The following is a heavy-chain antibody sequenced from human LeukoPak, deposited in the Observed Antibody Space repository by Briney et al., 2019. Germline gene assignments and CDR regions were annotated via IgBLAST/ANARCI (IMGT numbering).Heavy chain of an antibody. Sequence: ASVKVSCKASGYTFTAYYIHWVRQAPGQGLEWMGWINPNSGDTKYAQKFQGRVTLTRDTSISTAYMELSRLRSDDTAVYYCARQAQTNNKTWRQSFVYWGQGTLVTVSS. J-gene: IGHJ4*02. CDR1: GYTFTAYY. V-gene: IGHV1-2*02. CDR3: ARQAQTNNKTWRQSFVY. CDR2: INPNSGDT. D-gene: IGHD2-8*01.